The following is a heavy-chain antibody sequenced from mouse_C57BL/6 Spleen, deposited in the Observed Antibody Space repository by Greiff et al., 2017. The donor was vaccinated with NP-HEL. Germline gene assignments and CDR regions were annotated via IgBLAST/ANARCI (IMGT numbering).Heavy chain of an antibody. V-gene: IGHV5-6*01. Sequence: DVHLVESGGDLVKPGGSLKLSCAASGFTFSSYGMSWVRQTPDKRLEWVATISSGGSYTYYPDSVKGRFTISRDNAKNTLYLQLSSLKSENTAMEYCARRLPNAMDYWGQGTSVTVAS. CDR3: ARRLPNAMDY. CDR1: GFTFSSYG. CDR2: ISSGGSYT. D-gene: IGHD1-2*01. J-gene: IGHJ4*01.